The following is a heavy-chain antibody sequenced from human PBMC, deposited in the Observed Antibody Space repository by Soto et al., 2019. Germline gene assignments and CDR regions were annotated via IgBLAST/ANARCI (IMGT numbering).Heavy chain of an antibody. CDR2: IIPIFGTA. CDR3: ARGTTRYSSSWQNWFDP. CDR1: GGTFSSYA. D-gene: IGHD6-13*01. Sequence: ASVKVSCKASGGTFSSYAISWVRQAPGQGLEWMGGIIPIFGTANYAQKFQGRVTITADESTSTAYMELSSLRSEDTAVYYCARGTTRYSSSWQNWFDPWGQGTLVTVSS. V-gene: IGHV1-69*13. J-gene: IGHJ5*02.